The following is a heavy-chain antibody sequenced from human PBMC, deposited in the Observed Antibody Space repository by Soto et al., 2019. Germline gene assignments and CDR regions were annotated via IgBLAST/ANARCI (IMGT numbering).Heavy chain of an antibody. D-gene: IGHD6-6*01. CDR3: ARAPIAARPDIDY. J-gene: IGHJ4*02. CDR2: IIPIFGTA. CDR1: GGTFSSYA. V-gene: IGHV1-69*05. Sequence: ASVKVSCKASGGTFSSYAISWVRQAPGQGLEWMGGIIPIFGTANYAQKFQGRVTTTRDTSASTAYMELSSLRSEDTAVYYCARAPIAARPDIDYWGQGTLVTVSS.